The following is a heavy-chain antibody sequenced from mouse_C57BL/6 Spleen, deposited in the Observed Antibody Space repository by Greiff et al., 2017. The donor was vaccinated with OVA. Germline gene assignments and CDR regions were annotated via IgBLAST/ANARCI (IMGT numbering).Heavy chain of an antibody. Sequence: VQLQQPGAELVKPGASVKLSCKASGYTFTSYWMQWVKQRPGQGLEWIGEIDPSDSYTNYNQKFKGKATLTVDTSSSTAYMQLSSLTSEDSAVYYCARSRAPTTVVATNYWGQGTTLTVSS. CDR3: ARSRAPTTVVATNY. CDR1: GYTFTSYW. V-gene: IGHV1-50*01. CDR2: IDPSDSYT. J-gene: IGHJ2*01. D-gene: IGHD1-1*01.